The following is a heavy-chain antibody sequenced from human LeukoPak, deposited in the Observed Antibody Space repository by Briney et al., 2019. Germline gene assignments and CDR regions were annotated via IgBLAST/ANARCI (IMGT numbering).Heavy chain of an antibody. CDR3: AKDAGYYYDGDVFAI. J-gene: IGHJ3*02. Sequence: GGSLRLSCAASGFTFSSYGMHWVRQAPGKGLEWVAVIWYDGSNKYYADSVKGRFTISRDNSKNTLYLQMNSLRGEDRVVYCCAKDAGYYYDGDVFAIWGQGTMVTVSS. CDR2: IWYDGSNK. D-gene: IGHD3-22*01. CDR1: GFTFSSYG. V-gene: IGHV3-33*06.